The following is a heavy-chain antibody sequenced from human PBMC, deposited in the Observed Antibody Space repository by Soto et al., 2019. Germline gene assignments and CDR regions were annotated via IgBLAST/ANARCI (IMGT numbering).Heavy chain of an antibody. CDR1: GYTFTSYG. CDR2: ISAYNGNT. J-gene: IGHJ6*03. Sequence: ASVKVSCKASGYTFTSYGISWVRQAPGQGLEWMGWISAYNGNTNYAQKLQGRVTMTTDTSTSTAYTELRSLRSDDTAVYYCARVPLLDIVVVPAATSDYYYYMDVWGKGTTVTVSS. CDR3: ARVPLLDIVVVPAATSDYYYYMDV. V-gene: IGHV1-18*01. D-gene: IGHD2-2*01.